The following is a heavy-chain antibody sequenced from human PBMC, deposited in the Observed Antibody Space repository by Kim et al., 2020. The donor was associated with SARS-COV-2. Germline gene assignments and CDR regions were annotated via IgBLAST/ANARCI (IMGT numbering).Heavy chain of an antibody. CDR2: IYYSGST. CDR3: ARDLDSSGWRNFDY. V-gene: IGHV4-59*01. Sequence: SETLSLTCTVSGGSISSYYWSWIRQPPGKGLEWIGYIYYSGSTNYNPSLKSRVTISVDTSKNQFSLKLSSVTAADTAVYYCARDLDSSGWRNFDYWGQGTLVTVSS. D-gene: IGHD6-19*01. CDR1: GGSISSYY. J-gene: IGHJ4*02.